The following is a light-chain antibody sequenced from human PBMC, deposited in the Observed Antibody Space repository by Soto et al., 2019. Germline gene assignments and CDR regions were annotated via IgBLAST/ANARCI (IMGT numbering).Light chain of an antibody. Sequence: QSVLTQPPSVSGTPGQTVTISCSGSSCNIGSNTVNWYQQLPGTAPKLLIYRNNQRPSGVPDRFSGSKSGTSASLAISGLQSEDESDYYCASCDDILHDYVFGTGTKLTVL. CDR3: ASCDDILHDYV. CDR1: SCNIGSNT. J-gene: IGLJ1*01. CDR2: RNN. V-gene: IGLV1-44*01.